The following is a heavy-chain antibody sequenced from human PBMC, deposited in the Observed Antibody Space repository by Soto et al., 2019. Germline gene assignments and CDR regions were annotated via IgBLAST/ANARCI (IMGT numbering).Heavy chain of an antibody. CDR1: GGDLSNSG. D-gene: IGHD1-26*01. CDR3: AKDDGAGFQS. Sequence: QVNLVQSGTEMKKPGSSVMVSCKVSGGDLSNSGISWVRQAPGQGLEWMGGIFPLLAMVDYSQKFQGRVTICSGESTNPAYMDLGSMRSEDTAVYYCAKDDGAGFQSWGQGTLVIVSS. V-gene: IGHV1-69*04. J-gene: IGHJ4*02. CDR2: IFPLLAMV.